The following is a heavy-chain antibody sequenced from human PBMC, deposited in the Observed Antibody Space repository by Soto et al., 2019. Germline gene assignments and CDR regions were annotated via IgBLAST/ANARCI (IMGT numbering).Heavy chain of an antibody. CDR2: IYYSGSA. Sequence: PSKTLSLTCTVHEGCLNRYYRSWIRQPPGKGLEWIGYIYYSGSANYNPSLKSRVTISVDTSKNQFSLKLSSVTAADTAVYYCARDQAPIAARPLNYGLDVWGPGTTVT. D-gene: IGHD6-6*01. CDR1: EGCLNRYY. V-gene: IGHV4-59*01. CDR3: ARDQAPIAARPLNYGLDV. J-gene: IGHJ6*01.